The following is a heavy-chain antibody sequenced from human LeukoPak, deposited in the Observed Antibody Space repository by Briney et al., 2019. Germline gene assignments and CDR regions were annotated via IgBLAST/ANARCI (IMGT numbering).Heavy chain of an antibody. CDR3: ARDGDTVLTRGYYYYMDV. CDR1: GFTFSTYG. D-gene: IGHD4-23*01. Sequence: PGGSLRLSCVASGFTFSTYGMSWVRQAPGKGLECVSSISGIGGSTYYADSVKGRFTISRDNAKKSLSLQMNSLRAEDTAVYYCARDGDTVLTRGYYYYMDVWGKGTTLTVSS. J-gene: IGHJ6*03. V-gene: IGHV3-23*01. CDR2: ISGIGGST.